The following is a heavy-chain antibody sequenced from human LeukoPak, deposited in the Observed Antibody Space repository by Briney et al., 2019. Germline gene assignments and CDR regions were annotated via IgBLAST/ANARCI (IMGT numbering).Heavy chain of an antibody. CDR1: GFTFSSYW. D-gene: IGHD2-2*01. Sequence: GGSLRLSCAASGFTFSSYWKHWVRQAPGKGLVWVSRINSDGSSTSYADSVKGRFTISRDNAKNTLYLQMNSLRAEDTAVYYCARVGAQLPAIDYWGQGTLVTVSS. CDR3: ARVGAQLPAIDY. CDR2: INSDGSST. V-gene: IGHV3-74*01. J-gene: IGHJ4*02.